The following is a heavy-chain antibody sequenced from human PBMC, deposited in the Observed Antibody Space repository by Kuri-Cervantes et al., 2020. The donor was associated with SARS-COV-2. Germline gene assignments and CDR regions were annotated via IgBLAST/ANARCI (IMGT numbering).Heavy chain of an antibody. V-gene: IGHV4-59*01. J-gene: IGHJ3*01. CDR1: GGSISSYY. D-gene: IGHD4-23*01. CDR3: ASFGGIPF. CDR2: IYYSGST. Sequence: GSLRLSCTVSGGSISSYYWSWIRQPPGKGLEWIGYIYYSGSTNYNPSLKSRVTISVDTSKNQFSLKLSSVTAADMAVYYCASFGGIPFWGQGTMVTVSS.